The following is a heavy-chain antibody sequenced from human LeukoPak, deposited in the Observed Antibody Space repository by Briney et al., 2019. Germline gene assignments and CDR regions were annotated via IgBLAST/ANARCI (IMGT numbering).Heavy chain of an antibody. J-gene: IGHJ4*02. CDR1: GGSFSGYY. CDR3: ASRYYYDSSGYYNAFDY. D-gene: IGHD3-22*01. CDR2: INHSGST. V-gene: IGHV4-34*01. Sequence: SETPSLTCAVYGGSFSGYYWSWIRQPPGKGLEWIGEINHSGSTNYNPSLKSRVTISVDTSKNQFSLKLSSVTAADTAVYYCASRYYYDSSGYYNAFDYWGQGTLVTVSS.